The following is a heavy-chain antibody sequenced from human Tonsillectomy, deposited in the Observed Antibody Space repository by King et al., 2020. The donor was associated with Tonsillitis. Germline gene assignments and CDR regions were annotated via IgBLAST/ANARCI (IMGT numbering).Heavy chain of an antibody. CDR1: GFAFTNFG. D-gene: IGHD2-8*01. CDR2: ISGSGGTT. V-gene: IGHV3-23*04. J-gene: IGHJ3*02. CDR3: AKRLYGQVGFEI. Sequence: VQLVESGGGLVQPGGSLRLSCAASGFAFTNFGMNWVRQAPGKGLEWLSSISGSGGTTHYADSVKGRFTISRDNSKTVLYLEMRTLRADDTALYYCAKRLYGQVGFEIGGKGQMVTVSS.